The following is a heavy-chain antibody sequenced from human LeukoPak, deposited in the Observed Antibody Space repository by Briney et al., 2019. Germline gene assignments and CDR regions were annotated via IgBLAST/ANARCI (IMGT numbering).Heavy chain of an antibody. V-gene: IGHV3-21*05. Sequence: GGSLRLSCVATGFTFKSYSMNWVRQAPGKGLEWVSFITSTSSDVFYADSVKGRFTVSRDNARNSLYLQMNSLRAEDTAVYYCARAAGHYFDYWGQRSLVTVSS. CDR1: GFTFKSYS. D-gene: IGHD3-10*01. CDR2: ITSTSSDV. CDR3: ARAAGHYFDY. J-gene: IGHJ4*02.